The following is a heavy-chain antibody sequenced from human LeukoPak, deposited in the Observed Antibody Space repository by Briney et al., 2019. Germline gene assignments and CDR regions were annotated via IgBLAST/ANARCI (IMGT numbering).Heavy chain of an antibody. Sequence: GGSPRLSCAASGFTFSSYEMNWVRQAPGKGLEWVSYISSSGSTIYYADSVKGRFTISRDNAKNSLYLQMNSLRAEDTAVYYCARDAGIAAAEPSYDYWGQGTLVTVSS. CDR3: ARDAGIAAAEPSYDY. D-gene: IGHD6-13*01. CDR2: ISSSGSTI. CDR1: GFTFSSYE. V-gene: IGHV3-48*03. J-gene: IGHJ4*02.